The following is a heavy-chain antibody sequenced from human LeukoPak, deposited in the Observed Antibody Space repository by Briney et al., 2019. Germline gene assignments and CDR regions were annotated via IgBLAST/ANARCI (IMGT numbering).Heavy chain of an antibody. CDR1: GGSISSYY. CDR2: IYYSGST. J-gene: IGHJ4*02. V-gene: IGHV4-59*08. Sequence: PSETLSLTCTVSGGSISSYYWSWIRQPPGKGLEWIGYIYYSGSTNYNPSLKSRVTISVDTSKNQFSLKLSSVTAADTAVYYCARHHTGYGYLDWGQGTLVTVSS. D-gene: IGHD5-18*01. CDR3: ARHHTGYGYLD.